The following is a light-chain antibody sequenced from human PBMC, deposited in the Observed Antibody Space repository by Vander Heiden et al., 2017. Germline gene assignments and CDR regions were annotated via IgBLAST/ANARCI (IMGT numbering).Light chain of an antibody. CDR1: RSINNW. Sequence: DIQITQSPSTLSASVGDRVTITCRASRSINNWLVWYQEKPGKAPKVLIYDASSLESGVRSRFSGSASGTVFTLTISYLQPDDFATYYCQQYNLYPWTFGQGTKVEIK. V-gene: IGKV1-5*01. CDR3: QQYNLYPWT. J-gene: IGKJ1*01. CDR2: DAS.